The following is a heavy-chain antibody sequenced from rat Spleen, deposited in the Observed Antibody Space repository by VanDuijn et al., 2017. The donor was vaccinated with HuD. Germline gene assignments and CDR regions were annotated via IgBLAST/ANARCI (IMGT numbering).Heavy chain of an antibody. CDR3: ARRHYGYTDYFDY. CDR1: GFTFSSFP. CDR2: ISTRGGST. D-gene: IGHD1-11*01. J-gene: IGHJ2*01. V-gene: IGHV5-46*01. Sequence: EVQLVESGGALVQPGRSVKLSCAASGFTFSSFPMAWVRQAPTKGLEWVATISTRGGSTYYRDSVKGRFTISRDNAKSTLSLQMNILRSEDTATYYCARRHYGYTDYFDYWGQGVMVTVSS.